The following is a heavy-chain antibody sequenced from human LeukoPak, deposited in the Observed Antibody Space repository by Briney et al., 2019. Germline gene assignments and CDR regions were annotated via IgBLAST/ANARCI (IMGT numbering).Heavy chain of an antibody. D-gene: IGHD1-1*01. V-gene: IGHV4-4*07. CDR3: ARDRYGGIIDY. J-gene: IGHJ4*02. Sequence: PSETLSLTCTVSGGSISSYYWSWIRQPAGKGLEWIGRFYTSGSNNYNPSLKSRVTMSVDTSKNQFSLKLTSVTAADTAMYYCARDRYGGIIDYWGQGTLVTVSS. CDR1: GGSISSYY. CDR2: FYTSGSN.